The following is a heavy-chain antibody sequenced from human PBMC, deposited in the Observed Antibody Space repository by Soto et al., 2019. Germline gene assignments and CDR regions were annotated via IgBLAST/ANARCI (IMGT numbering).Heavy chain of an antibody. CDR1: GGTFSSYA. D-gene: IGHD3-3*01. J-gene: IGHJ5*02. CDR2: IIPIFGTA. Sequence: QVQLVQSGAEVKKPGSSVKVSCKASGGTFSSYAISWVRQAPGQGLEWMGGIIPIFGTANYAQKFQVRVTITAAESTGTDYMELSSLRAEDTAVYYCAKRGHTIFGVTNWFDPWGQGTLVTVSS. V-gene: IGHV1-69*12. CDR3: AKRGHTIFGVTNWFDP.